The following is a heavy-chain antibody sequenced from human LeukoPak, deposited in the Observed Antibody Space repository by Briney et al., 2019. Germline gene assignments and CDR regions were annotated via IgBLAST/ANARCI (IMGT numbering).Heavy chain of an antibody. V-gene: IGHV4-59*08. CDR1: GASISSDY. J-gene: IGHJ6*03. CDR2: MSYSGTS. Sequence: PSETLSLTCTASGASISSDYWSWSRQSPGKGLEWIGSMSYSGTSNYIPSLKSRVSMTIDISKNQFSLKLTSVTAADTALYFCAAGSRPYYFYYMAVWGTGTTVTVSS. CDR3: AAGSRPYYFYYMAV.